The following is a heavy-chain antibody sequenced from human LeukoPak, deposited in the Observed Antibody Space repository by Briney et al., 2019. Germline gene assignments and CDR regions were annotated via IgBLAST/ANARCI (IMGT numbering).Heavy chain of an antibody. CDR1: GFTFSSYA. J-gene: IGHJ4*02. Sequence: GGSLRLSCAASGFTFSSYAMHWVRQAPGKGLEWVAVISYDGSNKYYADSVKGRFTISRDNSKNTLYLQMNSLRAEDTAVYYCARVRVGATRGSFDYWGQGTLVTVSS. D-gene: IGHD1-26*01. CDR3: ARVRVGATRGSFDY. CDR2: ISYDGSNK. V-gene: IGHV3-30-3*01.